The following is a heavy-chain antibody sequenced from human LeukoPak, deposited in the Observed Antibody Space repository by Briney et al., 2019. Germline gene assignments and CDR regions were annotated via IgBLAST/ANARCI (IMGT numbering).Heavy chain of an antibody. CDR1: GFTFSSYS. V-gene: IGHV3-21*01. CDR2: ISSSSSYI. Sequence: GGSLRLSCAASGFTFSSYSMNWVRQAPGKGLEWVSSISSSSSYIYYADSVKGRFTISRDNAKNSLYLQMNSLRAEDTAVYYCAKEGLLLRFNDYWGQGTLVTVSS. J-gene: IGHJ4*02. CDR3: AKEGLLLRFNDY. D-gene: IGHD3-10*02.